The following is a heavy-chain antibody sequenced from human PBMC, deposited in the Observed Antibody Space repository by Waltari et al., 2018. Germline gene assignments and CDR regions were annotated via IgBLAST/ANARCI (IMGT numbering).Heavy chain of an antibody. CDR2: IYHEATT. CDR1: GYFLNTGFY. V-gene: IGHV4-38-2*01. CDR3: VRQVLGYCTSAACRRLES. D-gene: IGHD2-2*03. Sequence: QVQLLESGPGLLQPSETLSLTCGVSGYFLNTGFYWCWIRQSPGKGLEWLATIYHEATTFSNPSLISRVTISMDTSKNQFSLSLKSVTATDTAVYYCVRQVLGYCTSAACRRLESWGQGTPVPVSP. J-gene: IGHJ4*02.